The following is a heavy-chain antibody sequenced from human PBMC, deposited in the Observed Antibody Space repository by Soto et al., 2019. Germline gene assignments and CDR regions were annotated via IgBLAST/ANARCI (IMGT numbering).Heavy chain of an antibody. CDR3: AGWDIVVVPAAHIYYYYGMDV. D-gene: IGHD2-2*01. CDR2: MNPNSGNT. V-gene: IGHV1-8*01. Sequence: ASVKVSCKASGYTFTSYDINWVRQATGQGLEWMGWMNPNSGNTGYAQKFQGRVTMTRNTSISTAYMELSSLRSEDTAVYYCAGWDIVVVPAAHIYYYYGMDVWGQGTTVTVSS. CDR1: GYTFTSYD. J-gene: IGHJ6*02.